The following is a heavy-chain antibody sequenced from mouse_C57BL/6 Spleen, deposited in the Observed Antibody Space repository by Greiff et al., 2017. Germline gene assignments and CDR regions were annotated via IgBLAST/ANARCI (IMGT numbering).Heavy chain of an antibody. CDR3: ARGLSLYYGNFFDY. J-gene: IGHJ2*01. D-gene: IGHD2-1*01. Sequence: VQLQQSGAELVRPGASVKLSCKASGYTFTDYYINWVKQRPGQGLEWIARIYPGSGNTYYNEKLKGKATLTAEKSSSTAYMQLSSLTSEDSAVYFCARGLSLYYGNFFDYWGQGTTLTVSS. V-gene: IGHV1-76*01. CDR2: IYPGSGNT. CDR1: GYTFTDYY.